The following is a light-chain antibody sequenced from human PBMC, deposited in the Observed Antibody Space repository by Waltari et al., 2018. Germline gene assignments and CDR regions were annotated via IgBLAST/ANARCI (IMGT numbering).Light chain of an antibody. CDR1: QDISSY. J-gene: IGKJ5*01. CDR3: QQLNSYPLT. CDR2: TAS. V-gene: IGKV1-9*01. Sequence: DIQLTQSPSFLSASVGDRVTITCRASQDISSYLSWYQQKPGKAPNLLIYTASTLQSGVPSRFIGSRSGTEFTLTISSLQPEDFATYYCQQLNSYPLTFGQGTRLDIK.